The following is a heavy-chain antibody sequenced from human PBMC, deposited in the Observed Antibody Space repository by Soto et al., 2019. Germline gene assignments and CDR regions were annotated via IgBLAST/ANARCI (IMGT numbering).Heavy chain of an antibody. V-gene: IGHV1-18*01. J-gene: IGHJ6*03. CDR2: ISAYNGNT. CDR3: ARTLELRGYYYYYYMDV. Sequence: ASVKVSCKASGYTFTSYGISWVRQAPGQGLEWMGWISAYNGNTNYAQKLQGRATMTTDTSTSTAYMELRSLRSDDTAVYYCARTLELRGYYYYYYMDVWGKGTTVTVSS. CDR1: GYTFTSYG. D-gene: IGHD1-7*01.